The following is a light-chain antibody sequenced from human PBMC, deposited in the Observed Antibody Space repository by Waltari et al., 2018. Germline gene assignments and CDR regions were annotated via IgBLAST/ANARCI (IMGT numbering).Light chain of an antibody. CDR2: WAS. CDR3: QQYYIAPWT. CDR1: QSVSYSPDNKNY. V-gene: IGKV4-1*01. J-gene: IGKJ1*01. Sequence: DVVMTQSPDSLAVSLGARATINCKSTQSVSYSPDNKNYLAWFQQKPGQPPKLLIYWASTRESGVPDRFTGSGSGTDFTLTINSLQAEDVAVYYCQQYYIAPWTFGQGSKVEIK.